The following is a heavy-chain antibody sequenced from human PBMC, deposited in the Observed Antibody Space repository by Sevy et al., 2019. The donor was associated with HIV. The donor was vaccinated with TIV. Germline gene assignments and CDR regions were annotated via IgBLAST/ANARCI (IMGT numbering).Heavy chain of an antibody. CDR2: ISSSSSTI. V-gene: IGHV3-48*02. J-gene: IGHJ3*02. CDR1: GFSFSNYA. Sequence: GESLKISCAASGFSFSNYAMSWVRQAPGKGLEWVSYISSSSSTIYYADSVKGRFTISRDNAKNSLYLQMNSLRDEDTAVYYCARQSGYPVVGAFDIWGQGTMVTVSS. D-gene: IGHD3-3*01. CDR3: ARQSGYPVVGAFDI.